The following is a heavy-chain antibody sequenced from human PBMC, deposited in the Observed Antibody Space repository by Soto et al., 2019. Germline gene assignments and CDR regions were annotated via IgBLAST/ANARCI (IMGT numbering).Heavy chain of an antibody. CDR1: GFTFTSSA. CDR3: AAENSSGWYGAFDI. D-gene: IGHD6-19*01. V-gene: IGHV1-58*01. CDR2: IVVGSGNT. Sequence: SVKVSCKASGFTFTSSAVQWVRQARGQRLEWIGWIVVGSGNTNYAQKFQERVTITRDMSTSTAYVELSSLRSEDTAVYHCAAENSSGWYGAFDIWGQGTMVTVSS. J-gene: IGHJ3*02.